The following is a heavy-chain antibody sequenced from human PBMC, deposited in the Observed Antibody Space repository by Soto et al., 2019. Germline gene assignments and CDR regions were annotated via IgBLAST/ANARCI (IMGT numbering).Heavy chain of an antibody. CDR1: GYSISSGYY. Sequence: SLTCAVSGYSISSGYYWGWIRQPPGKGLEWIGSIYHSGSTYYNPSLKSRVTISVDTSKNQFSLKLSSVTAADTAVYYCASGPSGYYGSGSYNWFDPWGQGTLVTVSS. D-gene: IGHD3-10*01. CDR2: IYHSGST. J-gene: IGHJ5*02. V-gene: IGHV4-38-2*01. CDR3: ASGPSGYYGSGSYNWFDP.